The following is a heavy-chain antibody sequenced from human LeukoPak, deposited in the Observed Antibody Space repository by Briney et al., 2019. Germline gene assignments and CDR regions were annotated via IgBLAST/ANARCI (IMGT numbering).Heavy chain of an antibody. Sequence: GASVKVSCKASGYTFTGYYMHWVRQAPGQGLEWMGWINPNSGGTNYAQKFQGRVTMTRDTSISTAYMELSRLRSDDTAVYYCARGRSVSRYDILTGYGLLDYWGQGTLVTVSS. V-gene: IGHV1-2*02. D-gene: IGHD3-9*01. CDR1: GYTFTGYY. CDR3: ARGRSVSRYDILTGYGLLDY. CDR2: INPNSGGT. J-gene: IGHJ4*02.